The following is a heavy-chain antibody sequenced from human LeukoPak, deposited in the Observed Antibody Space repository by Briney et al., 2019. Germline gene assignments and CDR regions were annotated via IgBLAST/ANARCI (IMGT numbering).Heavy chain of an antibody. CDR2: ISYDGSNK. CDR1: GFTFSSYA. D-gene: IGHD5-18*01. Sequence: GGSLRLSCAASGFTFSSYAMHWVRQAPGKGLEWVAVISYDGSNKYYADSVKGRFTISRDNSKNTLYLQMNSLRAEDTAVYYCARDQETAISWHDAFDIWGQGTMVTVSS. V-gene: IGHV3-30-3*01. CDR3: ARDQETAISWHDAFDI. J-gene: IGHJ3*02.